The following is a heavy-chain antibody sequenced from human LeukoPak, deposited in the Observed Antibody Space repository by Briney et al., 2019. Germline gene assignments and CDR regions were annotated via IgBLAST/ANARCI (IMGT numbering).Heavy chain of an antibody. CDR3: AKDMRPMVRGVIGYFDY. CDR2: ISGSAFGT. V-gene: IGHV3-23*01. CDR1: GFTFGDYA. D-gene: IGHD3-10*01. J-gene: IGHJ4*02. Sequence: GGSLRLSCTASGFTFGDYAMSWVRQAPGKGLEWVSAISGSAFGTYYADSVKGRFTISRDNSKNTLYLQMDNLRAEDTAVYYCAKDMRPMVRGVIGYFDYWGQGNLVTVSS.